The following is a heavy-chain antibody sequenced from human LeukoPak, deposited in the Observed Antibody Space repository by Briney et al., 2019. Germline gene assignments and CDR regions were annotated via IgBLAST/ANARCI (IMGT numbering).Heavy chain of an antibody. J-gene: IGHJ4*02. CDR3: AKAFDYGDYFDY. CDR2: ISGSSDTT. Sequence: GRSLRLSCTASGFTFSSYAMNWVRQAPGKGLEWVSSISGSSDTTFYADSVRGRFTVSRDNSKNTLYLQMNSLRAEDTAIYYCAKAFDYGDYFDYWGQGTLVTVSS. V-gene: IGHV3-23*01. D-gene: IGHD4-17*01. CDR1: GFTFSSYA.